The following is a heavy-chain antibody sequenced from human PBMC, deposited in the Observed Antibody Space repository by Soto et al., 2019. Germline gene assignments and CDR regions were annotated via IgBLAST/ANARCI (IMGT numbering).Heavy chain of an antibody. CDR2: INSDGSST. J-gene: IGHJ5*02. D-gene: IGHD4-17*01. CDR1: GFTFSSYW. CDR3: ARDLFPTKFRVTSYNWFDP. Sequence: EVQLVESGGGLVQPGGALRQSCAATGFTFSSYWMHWVRQAPGKGLVWVSRINSDGSSTSYADSVKGRFTISRDNAKNTLYLQMNSLRAEDTAVYYCARDLFPTKFRVTSYNWFDPWGQGTLVTVSS. V-gene: IGHV3-74*01.